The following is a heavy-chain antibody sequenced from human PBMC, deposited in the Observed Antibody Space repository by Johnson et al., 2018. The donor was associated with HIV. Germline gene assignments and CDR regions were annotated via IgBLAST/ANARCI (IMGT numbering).Heavy chain of an antibody. CDR3: ARDRARDAFDV. CDR1: GFTVSNNY. CDR2: IYSGGTT. V-gene: IGHV3-66*02. Sequence: VQLVESGGGLVQPGGSLRLACAASGFTVSNNYMSCVRQAPGKGLEWVSIIYSGGTTNYADSVQGRFTISRDTSQNTVFLQMNSLRAEDTAVYYCARDRARDAFDVWGQGTMVTVSS. J-gene: IGHJ3*01.